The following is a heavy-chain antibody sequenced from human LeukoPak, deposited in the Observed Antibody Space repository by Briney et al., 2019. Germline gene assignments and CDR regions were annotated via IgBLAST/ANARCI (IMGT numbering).Heavy chain of an antibody. CDR3: ARDLLRAVGGLSYYYYYYGMDV. J-gene: IGHJ6*02. CDR1: GFTFSSYA. Sequence: PGGSLRLSCAASGFTFSSYAMHWVRQAPGKGLEWVAVISYDGSNKYYADSVKGRFTISRDNSKNTLYLQMNSLRAEDTAVYYCARDLLRAVGGLSYYYYYYGMDVWGQGTTVTVSS. CDR2: ISYDGSNK. V-gene: IGHV3-30*04. D-gene: IGHD4-23*01.